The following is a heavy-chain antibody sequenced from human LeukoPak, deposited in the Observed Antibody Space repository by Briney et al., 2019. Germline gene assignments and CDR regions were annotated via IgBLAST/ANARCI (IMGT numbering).Heavy chain of an antibody. V-gene: IGHV3-64D*06. J-gene: IGHJ4*02. CDR3: AKKGATTGDFDY. D-gene: IGHD1-26*01. CDR1: GFTFSIYT. CDR2: ISGSGNGGST. Sequence: GGSLRLSCSASGFTFSIYTMYWVRQAPGKGLEYVSTISGSGNGGSTYYADSVKGRFTISRDNSKSTVYLQMSSLRTEDTAVYYCAKKGATTGDFDYWGQGTLVTVSS.